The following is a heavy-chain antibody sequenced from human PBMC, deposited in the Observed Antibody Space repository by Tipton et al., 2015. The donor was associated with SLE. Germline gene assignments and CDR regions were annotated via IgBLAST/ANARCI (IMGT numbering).Heavy chain of an antibody. D-gene: IGHD3-10*01. CDR1: DDSISGYY. CDR2: IYSRGST. CDR3: AREGAEKVRTSYYYYMDV. V-gene: IGHV4-4*07. Sequence: TLSLTCTVSDDSISGYYWSWIRQPAGKGLEWIGRIYSRGSTNSNLSLKSRVTISADTSKNQFSLMLSSVTAADTAVYYCAREGAEKVRTSYYYYMDVWGKGTTVTISS. J-gene: IGHJ6*03.